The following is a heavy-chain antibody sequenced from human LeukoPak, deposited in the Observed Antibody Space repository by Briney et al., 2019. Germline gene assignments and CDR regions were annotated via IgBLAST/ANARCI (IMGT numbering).Heavy chain of an antibody. D-gene: IGHD6-19*01. Sequence: GGTLRLSCAASGFTFSSYGMSWVRQAPGKGLEWVSAISGSGGSTYYADSVKGRFTISRDNSKNTLYLQMNSLRAEDTAVYYCARRSGIAVAGAFDYWGQGSLVTVSS. CDR2: ISGSGGST. J-gene: IGHJ4*02. CDR1: GFTFSSYG. CDR3: ARRSGIAVAGAFDY. V-gene: IGHV3-23*01.